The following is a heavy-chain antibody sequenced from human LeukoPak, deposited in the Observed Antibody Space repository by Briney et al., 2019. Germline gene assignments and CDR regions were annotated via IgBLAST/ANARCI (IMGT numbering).Heavy chain of an antibody. V-gene: IGHV4-34*01. CDR2: INHSGST. CDR3: ARGPLLDNPSYYYYGMDV. D-gene: IGHD1-1*01. CDR1: GGSLSGYY. J-gene: IGHJ6*02. Sequence: PSETLSLTCAVYGGSLSGYYWSWIRQPPGKGLEWIGEINHSGSTNYNPSLKSRVTISVDTSKNQFSLKLSSVTAADTAVYYCARGPLLDNPSYYYYGMDVWGQGTTVTVSS.